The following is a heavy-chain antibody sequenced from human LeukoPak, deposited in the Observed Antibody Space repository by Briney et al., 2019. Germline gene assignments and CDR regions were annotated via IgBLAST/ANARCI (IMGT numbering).Heavy chain of an antibody. J-gene: IGHJ4*02. V-gene: IGHV3-9*01. Sequence: GGSLRLSCVASGFTFDDHAMHWVRQAPGKGLEWVSGISWNGGSIAYADSVKGRFTISRDNAKNSLYLQMNSLRVEDTAFYYCAKDKKWLQLGGYYFDYWGQGTLVTVSS. CDR3: AKDKKWLQLGGYYFDY. CDR1: GFTFDDHA. CDR2: ISWNGGSI. D-gene: IGHD5-24*01.